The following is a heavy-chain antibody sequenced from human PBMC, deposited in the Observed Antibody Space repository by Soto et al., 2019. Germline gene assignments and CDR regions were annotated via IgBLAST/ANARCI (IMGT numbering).Heavy chain of an antibody. V-gene: IGHV1-18*01. CDR2: ISAYNGNR. D-gene: IGHD4-17*01. CDR3: ERYADDYSEYFHH. Sequence: QVQLVQSGAEVTESGASVKVSCKASGYTFTSYGISWVRQAPGQGLEWVGWISAYNGNRNYAQKLQGRVTMTTDTXTSTDYMELRSLRSDDAAVYYCERYADDYSEYFHHWGQGTLVTVSS. CDR1: GYTFTSYG. J-gene: IGHJ1*01.